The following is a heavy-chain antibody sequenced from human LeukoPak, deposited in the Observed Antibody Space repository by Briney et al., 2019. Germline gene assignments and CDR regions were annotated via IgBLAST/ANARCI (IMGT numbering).Heavy chain of an antibody. CDR1: GGSISSYY. CDR2: IYYSGST. Sequence: SETLSLTCTVSGGSISSYYWSRIRQPPGKGLEWIGNIYYSGSTNYNPSLKSRVTISVDTSKNQFSLRLNSVTAADTAVYYCARPYSSGWRGAFDIWGQGTMVTASS. D-gene: IGHD6-25*01. V-gene: IGHV4-59*01. J-gene: IGHJ3*02. CDR3: ARPYSSGWRGAFDI.